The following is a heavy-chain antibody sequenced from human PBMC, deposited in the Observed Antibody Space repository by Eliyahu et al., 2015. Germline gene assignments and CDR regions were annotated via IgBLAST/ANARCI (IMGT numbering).Heavy chain of an antibody. Sequence: QVQLVQSGAEVKKPGASVKVSCKAXGYTFTXXXMHWVRQAPGQGLEWMGWINPNSGGTNYAQKFQGRVTMTRDTSISTAYMELSRLRSDDTAVYYCARGTALLWFGDQGWFDPWGQGTLVTVSS. CDR1: GYTFTXXX. CDR2: INPNSGGT. CDR3: ARGTALLWFGDQGWFDP. V-gene: IGHV1-2*02. D-gene: IGHD3-10*01. J-gene: IGHJ5*02.